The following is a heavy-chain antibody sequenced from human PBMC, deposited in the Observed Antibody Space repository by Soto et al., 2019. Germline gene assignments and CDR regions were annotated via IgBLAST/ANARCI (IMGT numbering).Heavy chain of an antibody. CDR3: ARESGAGITGTTAPFDY. CDR1: GFTFSSYE. CDR2: ISSSGSTI. Sequence: EVQLVESGGGLVQPGGSLRLSCAASGFTFSSYEMNWVRQAPGKGLEWVSYISSSGSTIYYADSVKGRFTISRDNAKNSLYLQMNSLRAEDTAVYYCARESGAGITGTTAPFDYWGQGTLVTVSS. V-gene: IGHV3-48*03. D-gene: IGHD1-7*01. J-gene: IGHJ4*02.